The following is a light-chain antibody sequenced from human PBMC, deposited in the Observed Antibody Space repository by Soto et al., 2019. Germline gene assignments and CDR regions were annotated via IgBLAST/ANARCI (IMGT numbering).Light chain of an antibody. V-gene: IGKV3-15*01. Sequence: IVLTQYTGTLSSSPGERATLPCRASQSVSSNLAWYQQKPGQAPRLLIYGASTRATGIPARFSGSGSGTEFTLTICSLQSEDFAVYYCQQYNNWPRTFGHGTKVDIK. J-gene: IGKJ1*01. CDR3: QQYNNWPRT. CDR1: QSVSSN. CDR2: GAS.